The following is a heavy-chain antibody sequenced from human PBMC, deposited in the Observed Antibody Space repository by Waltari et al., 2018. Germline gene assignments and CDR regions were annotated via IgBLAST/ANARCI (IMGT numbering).Heavy chain of an antibody. CDR2: SRDKANSYIT. D-gene: IGHD6-25*01. Sequence: EVQVVQSGGGLVQPGGSLRLSCEASRFTLSEFYMAWVRQAPGKGLEWVGRSRDKANSYITEYAASVEGRFSISRDDSRNSLYLQMNSLKTEDTAMYYCVRAASGLDIWGQGTMVTVSS. CDR1: RFTLSEFY. J-gene: IGHJ3*02. CDR3: VRAASGLDI. V-gene: IGHV3-72*01.